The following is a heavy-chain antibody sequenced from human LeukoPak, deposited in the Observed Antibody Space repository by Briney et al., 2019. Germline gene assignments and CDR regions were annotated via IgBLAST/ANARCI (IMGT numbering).Heavy chain of an antibody. D-gene: IGHD3-22*01. CDR3: ARRGITMIVGDAFDI. CDR2: ISYDGSNK. V-gene: IGHV3-30-3*01. J-gene: IGHJ3*02. CDR1: GFTFSSYA. Sequence: GGSLRLSCAASGFTFSSYAMHWVRQAPGKGLEWVAVISYDGSNKYYADSVKGRFTISRDNSKNTLYLQMDSLRAEDTAVYYCARRGITMIVGDAFDIWGQGTMVTASS.